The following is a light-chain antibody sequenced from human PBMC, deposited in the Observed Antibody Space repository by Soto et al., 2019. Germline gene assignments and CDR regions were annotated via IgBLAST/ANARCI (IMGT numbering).Light chain of an antibody. CDR3: QQYKHYST. CDR1: QSVRSN. Sequence: EIVMTQSPATLSLSPGERATLSCRASQSVRSNLAWYQHKPGQAPRLLIYAASTRATAVPARFSASGSETEFTLTITSLQPDDFATYYCQQYKHYSTFGQGTNLEIK. CDR2: AAS. V-gene: IGKV3-15*01. J-gene: IGKJ2*01.